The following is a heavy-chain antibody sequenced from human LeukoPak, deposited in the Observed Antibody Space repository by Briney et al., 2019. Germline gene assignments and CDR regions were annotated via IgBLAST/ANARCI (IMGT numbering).Heavy chain of an antibody. J-gene: IGHJ6*02. CDR1: GFTFSSYA. CDR3: ARGPAVVVTADYYYYGMDV. V-gene: IGHV3-30*04. CDR2: ISYDGSNK. Sequence: GRSLRLSCAASGFTFSSYAMHWVRQAPGKGLEGVAVISYDGSNKYYADSVKGRFTISRDNSKNTLYLQMNSLRAEDTAMYYCARGPAVVVTADYYYYGMDVWGQGTTVTVSS. D-gene: IGHD2-21*02.